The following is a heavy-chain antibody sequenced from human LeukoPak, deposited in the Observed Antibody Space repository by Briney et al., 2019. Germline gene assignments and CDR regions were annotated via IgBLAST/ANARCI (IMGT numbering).Heavy chain of an antibody. D-gene: IGHD3-22*01. V-gene: IGHV4-30-4*07. Sequence: SETLSLTCAVSGGSISSGGYSWSWIRQPPGKGLEWIGYIYYSGSTYYNPSLKSRVTISVDTSKNQFSLKLSSVTAADTAVYYCARGNYDSSGRSTHFDYWGQGTLVTVSS. CDR3: ARGNYDSSGRSTHFDY. CDR1: GGSISSGGYS. J-gene: IGHJ4*02. CDR2: IYYSGST.